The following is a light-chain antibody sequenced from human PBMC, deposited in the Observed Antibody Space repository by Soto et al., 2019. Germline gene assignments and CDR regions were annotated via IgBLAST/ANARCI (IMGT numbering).Light chain of an antibody. CDR3: YSYTSSSTYV. Sequence: QSALTQPASVSGSPGQSITISCTGTSSDVGAYNYVSWYQQHPAKVPKLMIYDVSNRPSGVSDRFSGSKSGNTASLTIFGLQAEDEADYYCYSYTSSSTYVFGTGTKVTVL. CDR1: SSDVGAYNY. J-gene: IGLJ1*01. CDR2: DVS. V-gene: IGLV2-14*01.